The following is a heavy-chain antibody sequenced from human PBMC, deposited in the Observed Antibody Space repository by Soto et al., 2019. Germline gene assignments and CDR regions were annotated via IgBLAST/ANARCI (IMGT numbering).Heavy chain of an antibody. V-gene: IGHV1-3*01. CDR1: GYTFTSYA. J-gene: IGHJ4*02. Sequence: ASVKVSCKASGYTFTSYAMHWVRQAPGQRLEWMGWINAGNGDTKYSQKFQGRVTITRDTSASTAYMELSSLRSEDTAVYYCAVVPFRVGATIFDYWGQGTLVTVS. D-gene: IGHD1-26*01. CDR3: AVVPFRVGATIFDY. CDR2: INAGNGDT.